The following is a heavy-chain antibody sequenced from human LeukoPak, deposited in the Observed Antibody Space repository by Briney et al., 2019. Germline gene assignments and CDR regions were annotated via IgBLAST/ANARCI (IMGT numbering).Heavy chain of an antibody. CDR3: ARHGPYLGRLGWFDP. V-gene: IGHV4-4*02. CDR1: GGSISNTNW. J-gene: IGHJ5*02. D-gene: IGHD1-26*01. Sequence: PSETLSLTCGVSGGSISNTNWWTWVRQPPGKGLEWIGYIYYTGSTNYNPSLKSRVTISVETSKNQFSLNLSSVTAADTAVYYCARHGPYLGRLGWFDPWGQGTLVTVSS. CDR2: IYYTGST.